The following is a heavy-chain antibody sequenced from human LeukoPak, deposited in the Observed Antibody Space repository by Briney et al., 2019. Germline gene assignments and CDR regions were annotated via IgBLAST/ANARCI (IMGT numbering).Heavy chain of an antibody. D-gene: IGHD6-19*01. J-gene: IGHJ4*02. CDR2: ISSNGGST. CDR1: GFTFSNCA. CDR3: ARQASSGWYDY. V-gene: IGHV3-64*01. Sequence: GGSLRLSCAASGFTFSNCAMHWVRQAPGKGLEYVSAISSNGGSTYYANSVKGRFTISRDNSKNTLYLQMGSLRAEDMAVYYCARQASSGWYDYWGQGTLVTVSS.